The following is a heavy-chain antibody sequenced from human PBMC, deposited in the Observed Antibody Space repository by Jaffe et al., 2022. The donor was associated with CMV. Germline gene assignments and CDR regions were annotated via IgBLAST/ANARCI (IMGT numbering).Heavy chain of an antibody. Sequence: QVQLVQSGAEVKKPGASVKVSCKASGYTFTSYGISWVRQAPGQGLEWMGWISAYNGNTNYAQKLQGRVTMTTDTSTSTAYMELRSLRSDDTAVYYCARAAVSVTYCGGDCSTYYYYYGMDVWGQGTTVTVSS. J-gene: IGHJ6*02. D-gene: IGHD2-21*02. V-gene: IGHV1-18*01. CDR1: GYTFTSYG. CDR2: ISAYNGNT. CDR3: ARAAVSVTYCGGDCSTYYYYYGMDV.